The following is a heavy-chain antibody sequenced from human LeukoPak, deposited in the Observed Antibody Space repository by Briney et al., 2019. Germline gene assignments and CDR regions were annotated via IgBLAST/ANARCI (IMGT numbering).Heavy chain of an antibody. CDR3: ARDIGGSYTAIDY. D-gene: IGHD1-26*01. CDR1: GFTFSSYS. Sequence: PGGSLRLSCAASGFTFSSYSMNWVRQAPGKGLEWVSFISSSSAHINYADSVKGRFTISRDNPRNSLYLQMNSLRAEDTAVYYCARDIGGSYTAIDYWGQGTLVTVSS. J-gene: IGHJ4*02. CDR2: ISSSSAHI. V-gene: IGHV3-21*01.